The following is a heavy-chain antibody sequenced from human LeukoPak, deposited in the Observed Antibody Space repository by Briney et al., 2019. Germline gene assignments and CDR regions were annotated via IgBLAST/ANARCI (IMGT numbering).Heavy chain of an antibody. D-gene: IGHD3-9*01. Sequence: PSETLSLTCAVYGGSFSGYYWSWIRQPPGKGLEWIGEINHSGSTNYNPSLKSRVTISVDTSKNQFSLKLSSVTAADTAVYYCARGSRYDILTGYTIVYYFDYWGQGTLVTVSS. CDR3: ARGSRYDILTGYTIVYYFDY. CDR2: INHSGST. V-gene: IGHV4-34*01. CDR1: GGSFSGYY. J-gene: IGHJ4*02.